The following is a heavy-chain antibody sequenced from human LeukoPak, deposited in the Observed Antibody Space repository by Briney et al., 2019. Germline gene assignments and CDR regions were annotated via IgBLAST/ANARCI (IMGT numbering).Heavy chain of an antibody. CDR1: GDSMSSYY. V-gene: IGHV4-59*08. Sequence: KTSETLSLTCTVSGDSMSSYYWSWIRQPPGKGLEWIGYISYSGSTNYNPSLKSRVTISVDTSKNQFSLKLTSVTAADTAVYYCARHSICFDPWGQGTLVTVSS. J-gene: IGHJ5*02. CDR3: ARHSICFDP. CDR2: ISYSGST.